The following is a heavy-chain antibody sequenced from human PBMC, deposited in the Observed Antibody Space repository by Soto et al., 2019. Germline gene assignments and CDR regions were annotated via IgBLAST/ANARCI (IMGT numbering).Heavy chain of an antibody. Sequence: GASVKVSFKASGGTFSSYAISWLRQAPGQVVEWMGGIIPIFGTANYAQKFQGRVTITADESTSTAYMELSSLRSEDTAVYYCARNDLYSSSWYKDDYYYGMDVWGQGTMVTVSS. J-gene: IGHJ6*02. D-gene: IGHD6-13*01. CDR1: GGTFSSYA. V-gene: IGHV1-69*13. CDR3: ARNDLYSSSWYKDDYYYGMDV. CDR2: IIPIFGTA.